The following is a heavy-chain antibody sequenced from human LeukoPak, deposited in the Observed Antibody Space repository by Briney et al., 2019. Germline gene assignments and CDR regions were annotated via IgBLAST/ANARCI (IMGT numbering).Heavy chain of an antibody. CDR2: IYYSGST. CDR3: VSGKGRTFGY. V-gene: IGHV4-59*01. J-gene: IGHJ4*02. CDR1: GGSISSYY. Sequence: PSETLSLTCTVSGGSISSYYWSWIRQPPGKGLEWIGYIYYSGSTNYNPSLKSRVTISVDTSKNQFSLKLSSVTAADTAVCYCVSGKGRTFGYWGQGTLVTVSS.